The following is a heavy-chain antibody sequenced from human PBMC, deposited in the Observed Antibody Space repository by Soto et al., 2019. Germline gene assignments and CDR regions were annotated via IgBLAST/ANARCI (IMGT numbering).Heavy chain of an antibody. D-gene: IGHD1-26*01. V-gene: IGHV4-59*01. CDR3: ARDIWEDAFDI. J-gene: IGHJ3*02. CDR1: GGSISSYY. CDR2: IYYSGST. Sequence: SETLSLTCTVSGGSISSYYWSWIRQPPGKGLEWIGYIYYSGSTNYNPSLKSRVTISVDTSKNQFSLKLSSVTAADTAVYYCARDIWEDAFDIWGQGTMVTVSS.